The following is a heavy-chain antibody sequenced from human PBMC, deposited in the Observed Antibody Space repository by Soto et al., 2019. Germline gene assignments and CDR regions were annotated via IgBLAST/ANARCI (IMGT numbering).Heavy chain of an antibody. CDR1: GGSISSGGYY. D-gene: IGHD4-17*01. CDR3: ARVDDYGGNFYFDY. CDR2: IYYSGST. J-gene: IGHJ4*02. Sequence: QVQLQESGPGLVKPSQTLSLTCTVSGGSISSGGYYWSWIRQHPGKGLEWIGYIYYSGSTYYNPSLRGRGSISLDTSKNQFSLRLSSVTAADTAVYYCARVDDYGGNFYFDYWGQGTLVTVSS. V-gene: IGHV4-31*03.